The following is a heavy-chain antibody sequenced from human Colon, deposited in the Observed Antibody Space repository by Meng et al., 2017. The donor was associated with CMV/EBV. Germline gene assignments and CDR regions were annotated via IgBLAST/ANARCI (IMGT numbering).Heavy chain of an antibody. D-gene: IGHD6-6*01. J-gene: IGHJ5*02. CDR1: GCSLDRVT. CDR3: ARPRESSSGWFDP. CDR2: INSDGSST. Sequence: AASGCSLDRVTMHWVRQAPGKGLVWVTRINSDGSSTSYAASVKGRFTISRDNDKNTLYLQMNSLRADDTAVYYCARPRESSSGWFDPWGQGTLVTVSS. V-gene: IGHV3-74*01.